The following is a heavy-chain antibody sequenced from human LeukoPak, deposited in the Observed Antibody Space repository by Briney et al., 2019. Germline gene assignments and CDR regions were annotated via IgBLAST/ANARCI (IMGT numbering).Heavy chain of an antibody. D-gene: IGHD3-9*01. J-gene: IGHJ4*02. CDR1: GFTFSTYA. CDR2: ISGSGTST. CDR3: AKGGGRYFDWLGGGSIHNFDS. V-gene: IGHV3-23*01. Sequence: GGSLRLSCAASGFTFSTYAMTWVRQAPGKGLEWVSGISGSGTSTYYADFVKGRFTISRDNSKNTLYLQMNSLRAEDTAVYYCAKGGGRYFDWLGGGSIHNFDSWGQGTLVTVSS.